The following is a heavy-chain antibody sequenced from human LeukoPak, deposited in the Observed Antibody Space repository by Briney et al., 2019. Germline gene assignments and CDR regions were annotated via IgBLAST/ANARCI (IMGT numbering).Heavy chain of an antibody. CDR3: TRARDIAALDY. Sequence: PGRSLRRSCTASGFTFGDYAMSWVRQAPGKGLEWVAFIRSKAYGGTTEYAASVKGRFTISRDDSKSIAYLQMNSLKTEDTAVYYCTRARDIAALDYWGQGTLVTVSS. J-gene: IGHJ4*02. V-gene: IGHV3-49*04. CDR1: GFTFGDYA. D-gene: IGHD6-6*01. CDR2: IRSKAYGGTT.